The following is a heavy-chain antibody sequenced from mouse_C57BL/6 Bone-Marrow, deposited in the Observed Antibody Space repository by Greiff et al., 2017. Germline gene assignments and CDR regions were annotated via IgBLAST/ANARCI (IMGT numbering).Heavy chain of an antibody. J-gene: IGHJ1*03. V-gene: IGHV1-81*01. CDR2: IYPRSGNT. D-gene: IGHD3-3*01. CDR3: ARRGLGRYFAV. CDR1: GYTFTSYG. Sequence: QVQLQQSGAELARPGASVKLSCKASGYTFTSYGISWVKQRTGQGLEWIREIYPRSGNTYYNEKFKGKATLTADKSSSTAYMELSSLTSEDSAVYCGARRGLGRYFAVWGTGTTVTVSS.